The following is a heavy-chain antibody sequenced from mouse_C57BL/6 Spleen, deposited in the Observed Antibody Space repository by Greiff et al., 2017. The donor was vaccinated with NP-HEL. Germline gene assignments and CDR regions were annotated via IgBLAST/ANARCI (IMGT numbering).Heavy chain of an antibody. V-gene: IGHV2-5*01. CDR2: IWRGGST. CDR1: GFSLTSYG. J-gene: IGHJ4*01. CDR3: AKSQPYYGSSYDYAMDY. D-gene: IGHD1-1*01. Sequence: VQLVESGPGLVQPSQSLSITCTVSGFSLTSYGVHWVRQSPGKGLEWLGVIWRGGSTDYNAAFMSRLSITQDNSKSQVFFKMNRLQADDTAIYYCAKSQPYYGSSYDYAMDYWGQGTSVTVSS.